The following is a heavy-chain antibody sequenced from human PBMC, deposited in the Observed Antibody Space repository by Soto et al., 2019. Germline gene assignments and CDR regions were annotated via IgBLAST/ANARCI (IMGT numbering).Heavy chain of an antibody. CDR3: ARVRSAAGKVDY. CDR1: GYTFTGYY. J-gene: IGHJ4*02. D-gene: IGHD6-13*01. V-gene: IGHV1-2*02. Sequence: QVQLVQSGAEVTKPGASVKVSCKASGYTFTGYYMHWLRQAPGQGLEWMGWINPNSGGTNYAQKFQGRVTMTRDTSSSTAYMELSRLRSDDTAVYYCARVRSAAGKVDYCGQGTLVTVSS. CDR2: INPNSGGT.